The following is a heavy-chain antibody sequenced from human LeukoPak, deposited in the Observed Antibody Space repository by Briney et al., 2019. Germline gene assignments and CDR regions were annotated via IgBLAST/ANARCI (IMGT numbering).Heavy chain of an antibody. Sequence: ASVKVSCKASGYTFTRYYMHWVRQAPGQGLEWMGWINPNRGGTNYAQKFQGRVTMTRDTSISTAYIELSRLRSDDTAVDYCARDYYASSGYYYVLDYWGQGTLVTVSS. CDR1: GYTFTRYY. D-gene: IGHD3-22*01. CDR3: ARDYYASSGYYYVLDY. J-gene: IGHJ4*02. CDR2: INPNRGGT. V-gene: IGHV1-2*02.